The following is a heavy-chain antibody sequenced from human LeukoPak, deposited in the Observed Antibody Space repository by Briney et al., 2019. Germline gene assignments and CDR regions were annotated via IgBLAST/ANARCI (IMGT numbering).Heavy chain of an antibody. V-gene: IGHV4-61*01. D-gene: IGHD1-1*01. CDR1: GYFIISVYY. CDR2: IYYSGST. J-gene: IGHJ6*03. CDR3: ARDRLLEDRDFYSYYYMDV. Sequence: SETLSLTCTVSGYFIISVYYWSWIRQPPGKGLEWVGYIYYSGSTNYNPSLKSRVTISVDTSKNQFSLKLSSVTAADTAVYYCARDRLLEDRDFYSYYYMDVWGKGTTVTVSS.